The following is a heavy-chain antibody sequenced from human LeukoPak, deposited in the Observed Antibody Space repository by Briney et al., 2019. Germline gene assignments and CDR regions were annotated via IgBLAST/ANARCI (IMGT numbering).Heavy chain of an antibody. D-gene: IGHD3-9*01. CDR1: GFTFSNYA. CDR3: AKWGDYDVLTGYYVSDY. Sequence: PGGSLRLSCAVSGFTFSNYAMSWVRQAPGKGLGWVSAITGGGSGIYYADSMKSRFTISRDNSKNTLYLQINGLRAEDTAVYYCAKWGDYDVLTGYYVSDYWGQGTLVTVSS. CDR2: ITGGGSGI. J-gene: IGHJ4*02. V-gene: IGHV3-23*01.